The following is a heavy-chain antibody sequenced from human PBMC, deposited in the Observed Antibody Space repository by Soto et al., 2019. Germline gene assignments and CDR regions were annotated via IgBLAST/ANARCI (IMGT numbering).Heavy chain of an antibody. CDR1: GGSFSGYY. Sequence: SETLSLTCAVYGGSFSGYYWSWIRQPPGKGLEWIREINHSGXXXXXXXXXSRVTISVDTSKNQFSLKLSSVTAADTAVYYCARAAGLELRLPNNYYYGMDVWGQGTTVTVSS. CDR2: INHSGXX. J-gene: IGHJ6*02. V-gene: IGHV4-34*01. D-gene: IGHD1-7*01. CDR3: ARAAGLELRLPNNYYYGMDV.